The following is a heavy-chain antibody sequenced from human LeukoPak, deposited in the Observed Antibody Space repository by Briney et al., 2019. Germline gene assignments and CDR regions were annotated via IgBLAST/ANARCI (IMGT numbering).Heavy chain of an antibody. CDR1: GGSISSGGYS. CDR2: IYHSGST. CDR3: ARVVRLGGHNWFDP. J-gene: IGHJ5*02. V-gene: IGHV4-30-2*01. Sequence: SETLSLTCAVSGGSISSGGYSWSWIRQPPGKGLEWIGYIYHSGSTYYNPSLKSRVTISVDRSKNQFSLKLSSVTAADTAVYYCARVVRLGGHNWFDPWGQGTLVTVSS. D-gene: IGHD3-16*01.